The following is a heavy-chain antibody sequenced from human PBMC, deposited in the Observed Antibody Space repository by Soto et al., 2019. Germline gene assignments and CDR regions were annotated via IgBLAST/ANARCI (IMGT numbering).Heavy chain of an antibody. Sequence: SVKVSCKASGGTFSSYTISWVRQAPGQGLEWMGGIIPIFGTANYAQKFQGRVTITADESTSTAYMELSSLRSEDTAVYYCAQSIVVVPAAIAPNYGMDVWGQGTTVTVSS. J-gene: IGHJ6*02. CDR3: AQSIVVVPAAIAPNYGMDV. CDR1: GGTFSSYT. CDR2: IIPIFGTA. D-gene: IGHD2-2*01. V-gene: IGHV1-69*13.